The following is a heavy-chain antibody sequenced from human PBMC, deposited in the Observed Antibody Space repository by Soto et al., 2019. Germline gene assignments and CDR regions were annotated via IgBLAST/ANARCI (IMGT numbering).Heavy chain of an antibody. J-gene: IGHJ4*02. CDR1: GFTFSSYA. Sequence: EVPLLESGGGLVQPGGSLRLSCAASGFTFSSYAMSWVRQAPGKGLEWVSAISGSGGSTYYADSVKGRFTISRDNSKNTLYLQMNSLRAEDTAVYYCAKVVEQQLSGDYWGQGTLVTVSS. CDR3: AKVVEQQLSGDY. CDR2: ISGSGGST. V-gene: IGHV3-23*01. D-gene: IGHD6-13*01.